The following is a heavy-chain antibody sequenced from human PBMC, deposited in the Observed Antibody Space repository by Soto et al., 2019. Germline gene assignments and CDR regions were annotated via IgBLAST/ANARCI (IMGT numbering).Heavy chain of an antibody. D-gene: IGHD3-22*01. CDR3: AKDSPLPRAGYYSDF. V-gene: IGHV3-23*01. CDR2: LAGTADNT. CDR1: GFNFRYSA. Sequence: EVQLLESGGGLVLPGGSLRLSCAGSGFNFRYSALSWVRQAPGKGLEWVSSLAGTADNTYYADSVRGRFTISRDSARNTLFLQMNSLRADDTTIYYCAKDSPLPRAGYYSDFWGQGTLVTVSS. J-gene: IGHJ4*02.